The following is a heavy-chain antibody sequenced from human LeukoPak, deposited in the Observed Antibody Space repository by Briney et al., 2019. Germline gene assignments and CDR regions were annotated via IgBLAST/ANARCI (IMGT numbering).Heavy chain of an antibody. CDR3: ARRSEDSSGYYYRGAFDI. CDR1: GYSFTSYW. CDR2: IYPGDSDT. J-gene: IGHJ3*02. Sequence: GESLKISCKGSGYSFTSYWIGWVRQMPGKGREWMGMIYPGDSDTRYSPSFQGQVTISADKSISTAYLQWSSLKASDTAMYYCARRSEDSSGYYYRGAFDIWGQGTMVTVSS. V-gene: IGHV5-51*01. D-gene: IGHD3-22*01.